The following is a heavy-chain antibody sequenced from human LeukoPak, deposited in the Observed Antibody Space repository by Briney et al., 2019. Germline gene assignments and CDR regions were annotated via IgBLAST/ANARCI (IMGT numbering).Heavy chain of an antibody. V-gene: IGHV3-23*01. J-gene: IGHJ4*02. D-gene: IGHD3-9*01. CDR2: ISGSGGST. Sequence: GRSLRLSCAASGFTFSSYAMSWVRQAPGKGLEWVSSISGSGGSTYYTDSGKGRFTISRANSTNTLYLQMYSLRAEDTAVYYCATPPPTYFDILTGSIFDYWGQGTLVTVSS. CDR1: GFTFSSYA. CDR3: ATPPPTYFDILTGSIFDY.